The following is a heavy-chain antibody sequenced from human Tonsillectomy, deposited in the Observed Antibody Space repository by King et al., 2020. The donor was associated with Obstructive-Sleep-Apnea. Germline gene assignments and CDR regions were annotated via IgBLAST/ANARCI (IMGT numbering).Heavy chain of an antibody. CDR3: AREGYYYYNGMDV. V-gene: IGHV4-39*07. J-gene: IGHJ6*02. CDR2: IYHSGNT. CDR1: GGSIRVSSYY. Sequence: LQLQESGPGLVKPSETLSLTCTVSGGSIRVSSYYWGWIRQPPGKGLEWIGSIYHSGNTYYSPSLKSRVTISIDTSKNQFSLKLRSVTAADTSVYFCAREGYYYYNGMDVWGPGTTVTVSS.